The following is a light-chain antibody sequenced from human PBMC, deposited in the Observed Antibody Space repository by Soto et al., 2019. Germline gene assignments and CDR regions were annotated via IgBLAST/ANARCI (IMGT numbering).Light chain of an antibody. CDR2: EVN. J-gene: IGLJ3*02. CDR3: SSHAGSNNLL. V-gene: IGLV2-8*01. CDR1: SSDVGGYNY. Sequence: QSALTQPPSASGSPGQSVTISCTGTSSDVGGYNYVSWYQQYPGKAPKLMIYEVNKRPSGVPDRFSGSKSGNTASLTVSGLQAEDEAGYYCSSHAGSNNLLFGGGTKLTVL.